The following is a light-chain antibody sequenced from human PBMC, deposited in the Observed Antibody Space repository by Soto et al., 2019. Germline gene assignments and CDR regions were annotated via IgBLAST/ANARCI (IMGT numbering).Light chain of an antibody. CDR1: SSDVGGYNF. CDR2: EVT. CDR3: SSYTTSSTVV. Sequence: QSVLAQPASVFGSPGQSITISCTGTSSDVGGYNFVSWYQQLPGKAPKLMIYEVTSRPSGVSNRLSGSKSGNTASLTISGLQPEDEAEYYCSSYTTSSTVVFGTGTKVTVL. J-gene: IGLJ1*01. V-gene: IGLV2-14*03.